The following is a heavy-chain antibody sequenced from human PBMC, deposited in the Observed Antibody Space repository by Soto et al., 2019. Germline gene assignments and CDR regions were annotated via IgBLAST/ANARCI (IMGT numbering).Heavy chain of an antibody. CDR3: AKDRGGSGWYHHYYYYGMDV. V-gene: IGHV3-23*01. CDR2: ISGSGGST. J-gene: IGHJ6*02. D-gene: IGHD6-19*01. CDR1: GFTFSSYA. Sequence: PGGSLRLSCAASGFTFSSYAMSWVRQAPGKGLEWVSAISGSGGSTYYADSVKGRFTISRDNSKNTLYLQMNSLRAEDTAVYYCAKDRGGSGWYHHYYYYGMDVWRQGTTVTVPS.